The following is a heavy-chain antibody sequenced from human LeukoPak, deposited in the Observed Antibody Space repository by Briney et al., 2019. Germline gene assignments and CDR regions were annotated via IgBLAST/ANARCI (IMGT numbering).Heavy chain of an antibody. V-gene: IGHV3-30-3*01. CDR1: GFTFSRYT. CDR3: ARDLGYSSGHGIDY. CDR2: ILNDGSNR. J-gene: IGHJ4*02. D-gene: IGHD5-18*01. Sequence: GGSLRLSCAASGFTFSRYTIHWVRQAPGKGLEWVALILNDGSNRYYADSVKGRFTTSRDNSKNTLYLQMNSLRVEDTALYYCARDLGYSSGHGIDYWGQGTLVTVSS.